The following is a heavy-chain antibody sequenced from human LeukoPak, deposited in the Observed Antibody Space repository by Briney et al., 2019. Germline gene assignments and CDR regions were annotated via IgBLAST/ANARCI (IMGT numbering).Heavy chain of an antibody. V-gene: IGHV4-34*01. CDR3: ARNPRGGGIDY. J-gene: IGHJ4*02. Sequence: SETLSLTCAVYGGSFSGYYWSWIRQPPGKGLEWIGEINHSGSTNYNPSLKSRVTISVDMSKNQFSLKLSSVTAADTAVYYCARNPRGGGIDYWGQGTLVTVSS. D-gene: IGHD2-21*01. CDR2: INHSGST. CDR1: GGSFSGYY.